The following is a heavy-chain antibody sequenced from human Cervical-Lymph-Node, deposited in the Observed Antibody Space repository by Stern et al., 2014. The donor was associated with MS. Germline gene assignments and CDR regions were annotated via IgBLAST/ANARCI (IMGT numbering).Heavy chain of an antibody. D-gene: IGHD4-17*01. J-gene: IGHJ4*02. Sequence: VQLVESGAEVKKPGASVKVTCKASGYSFTTYYVQWVRQAPGQGLEWMGTINPTGDNGDYAQKFQGIVTMTRDTSTSTVPMELTSLRSDDTDVYYCATSVTTLSQFDYWGQGTLVTVSS. CDR2: INPTGDNG. V-gene: IGHV1-46*01. CDR3: ATSVTTLSQFDY. CDR1: GYSFTTYY.